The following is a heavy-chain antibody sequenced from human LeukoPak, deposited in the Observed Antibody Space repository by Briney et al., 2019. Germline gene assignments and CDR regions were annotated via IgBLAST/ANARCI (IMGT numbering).Heavy chain of an antibody. CDR3: ARDLHYDILTGYYTPDAFDT. V-gene: IGHV4-34*01. D-gene: IGHD3-9*01. CDR2: INHSGST. Sequence: SETLSLTCAVYGGSFSGYYWSWIRQPPGKGLEWIGEINHSGSTNYNPSLKSRVTISVDTSKNQFSLKLSSVTAADTAVYYCARDLHYDILTGYYTPDAFDTWGQGTMVTVSS. J-gene: IGHJ3*02. CDR1: GGSFSGYY.